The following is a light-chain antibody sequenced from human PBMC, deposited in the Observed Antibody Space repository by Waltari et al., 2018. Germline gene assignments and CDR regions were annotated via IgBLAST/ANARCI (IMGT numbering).Light chain of an antibody. Sequence: DVVMTQSPLSLPVTLGQPASISCRSSQSLVYSDGNTYLNWFQQRQGQSPRRLIYKVSNRDSGVPDRVSGSGSGTDFTLKISRVEAEDVGVYYCMQGTHWPLTFGGGTKVEIK. CDR3: MQGTHWPLT. CDR1: QSLVYSDGNTY. J-gene: IGKJ4*01. CDR2: KVS. V-gene: IGKV2-30*01.